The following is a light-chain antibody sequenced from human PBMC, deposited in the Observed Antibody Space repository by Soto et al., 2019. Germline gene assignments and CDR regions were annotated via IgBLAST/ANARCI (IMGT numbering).Light chain of an antibody. J-gene: IGKJ1*01. CDR3: QQLNSYPRGT. Sequence: DIQLTQSPSFLSASVGDRVTITCLASQGISSYLAWYQQKPGKAPKLLIYAASTLQSGVPSRFSGSGSGTEFTLTISSLQPEDFATYYCQQLNSYPRGTFGQGTKVEIK. V-gene: IGKV1-9*01. CDR2: AAS. CDR1: QGISSY.